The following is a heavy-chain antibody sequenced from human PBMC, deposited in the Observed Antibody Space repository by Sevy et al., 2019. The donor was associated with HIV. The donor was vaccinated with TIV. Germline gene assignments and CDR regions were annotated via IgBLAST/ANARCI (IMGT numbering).Heavy chain of an antibody. CDR1: GYKFSSYW. Sequence: GESLMISCRASGYKFSSYWIAWVRQVPGKGLEWVGLIYPADSDTKYSPSFQGQVTISTDRSISTAYLQWRSLKASDSAMYYCAVWGGLEVDKFNSYPTPFDYWGQGTMVTVSS. CDR2: IYPADSDT. CDR3: AVWGGLEVDKFNSYPTPFDY. J-gene: IGHJ4*02. D-gene: IGHD2-15*01. V-gene: IGHV5-51*01.